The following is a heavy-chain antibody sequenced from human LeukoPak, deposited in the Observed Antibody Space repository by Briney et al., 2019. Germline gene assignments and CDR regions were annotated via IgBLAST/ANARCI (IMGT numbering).Heavy chain of an antibody. J-gene: IGHJ4*02. CDR2: INHLGST. Sequence: PSETLSLTCAVYGGSFSGYYWSWIRQPPEKGLEWIGEINHLGSTNYNPSLKSRVTISVDTSKKQFSLNLTSVTAADTAVYYCARDRRWLPLRRMYSGIDYWGQGTLVTVSS. V-gene: IGHV4-34*01. CDR3: ARDRRWLPLRRMYSGIDY. CDR1: GGSFSGYY. D-gene: IGHD5-24*01.